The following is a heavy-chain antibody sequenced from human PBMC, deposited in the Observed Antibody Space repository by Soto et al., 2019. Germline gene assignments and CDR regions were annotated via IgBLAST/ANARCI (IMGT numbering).Heavy chain of an antibody. CDR1: GGSISSYY. CDR3: ARHLWGYCGADCYPLDV. J-gene: IGHJ6*02. D-gene: IGHD2-21*02. Sequence: QVRLQESGPGLVKPSETLSLTCTVSGGSISSYYWSWIRQPPGKGLEWIGYMYNTGSTIYNPSLKSRVTISVDTSKNQFSLKLNSVTAADTAVYYCARHLWGYCGADCYPLDVWGQGTTVTVSS. V-gene: IGHV4-59*01. CDR2: MYNTGST.